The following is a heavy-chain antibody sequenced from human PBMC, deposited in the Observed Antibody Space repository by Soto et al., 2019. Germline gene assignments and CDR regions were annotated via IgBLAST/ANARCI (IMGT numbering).Heavy chain of an antibody. Sequence: SVKVSCKASGGTFSSYAISWVRQAPGQGLEWMGGIIPIFGTANYAQKFQGRVTITADESTSTAYMELSSLRSGDTAVYYCAREGHITGTTFDYWGQGTLVTVSS. D-gene: IGHD1-20*01. CDR3: AREGHITGTTFDY. J-gene: IGHJ4*02. CDR1: GGTFSSYA. CDR2: IIPIFGTA. V-gene: IGHV1-69*13.